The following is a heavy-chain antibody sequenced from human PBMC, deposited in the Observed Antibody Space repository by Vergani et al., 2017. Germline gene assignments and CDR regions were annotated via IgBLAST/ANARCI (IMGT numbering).Heavy chain of an antibody. Sequence: VQLVESGGGLVKPGGSLRLSCAASGFSFSDSYMSWIRQAPGKGLEWVSSISSSSSYIYYADSVKGRFTISRDNAKNSLYLQMNSLRAEDTAVYYCARDGNYGDYYWFDPWGQGTLVTVSS. CDR2: ISSSSSYI. V-gene: IGHV3-11*06. J-gene: IGHJ5*02. CDR1: GFSFSDSY. CDR3: ARDGNYGDYYWFDP. D-gene: IGHD4-17*01.